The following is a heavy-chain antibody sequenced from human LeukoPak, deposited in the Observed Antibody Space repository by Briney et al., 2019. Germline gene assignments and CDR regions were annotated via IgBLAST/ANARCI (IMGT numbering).Heavy chain of an antibody. D-gene: IGHD1-1*01. Sequence: SETLSLTCAVSGDSFTFGGYSWSWLRQPPGKGLEWIGYIYHSGSTYYNPSLKSRVTISIDGSKNQFSLKLSSVTAADTAVYYCARNGYYFDYWGQGTLVTVSS. V-gene: IGHV4-30-2*01. J-gene: IGHJ4*02. CDR3: ARNGYYFDY. CDR1: GDSFTFGGYS. CDR2: IYHSGST.